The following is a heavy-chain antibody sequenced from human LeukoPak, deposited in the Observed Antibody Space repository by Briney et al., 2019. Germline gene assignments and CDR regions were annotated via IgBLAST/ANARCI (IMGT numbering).Heavy chain of an antibody. D-gene: IGHD3-3*01. J-gene: IGHJ4*02. CDR3: ARGITIFGVVIRWAY. CDR2: IIPIFGAA. Sequence: GASLKVSCKASRGAFSSYAISWVRDAPGQGVEWMGGIIPIFGAANYAQKFQGRVTITTDESTSTAYTELSSLRSEDTAVYYCARGITIFGVVIRWAYWGQGTLVTVSS. CDR1: RGAFSSYA. V-gene: IGHV1-69*05.